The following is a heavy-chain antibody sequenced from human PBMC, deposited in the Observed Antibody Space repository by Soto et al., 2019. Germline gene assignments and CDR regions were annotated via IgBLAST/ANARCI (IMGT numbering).Heavy chain of an antibody. D-gene: IGHD4-17*01. CDR1: GFTFSSYN. Sequence: EVQLVESGGGLVKPGGSLRLSCAASGFTFSSYNMNWVRQAPGKGLEWVSSISSTSSNIYYADSVKGRFTISRDNANTSPYLQMNSMRAEDTAVYYCPRVCVDDGDYAGYWGQGTLVTVSS. CDR3: PRVCVDDGDYAGY. J-gene: IGHJ4*02. CDR2: ISSTSSNI. V-gene: IGHV3-21*01.